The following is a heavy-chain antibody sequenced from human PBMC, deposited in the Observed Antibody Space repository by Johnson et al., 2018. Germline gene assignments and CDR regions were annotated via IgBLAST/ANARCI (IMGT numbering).Heavy chain of an antibody. Sequence: QVQLVQSGGGLVKPGGSLRLSCVASGFTFNDYYMTWIRQAPGKGLEWISYISGSGTTIFYADSVKGRFTISRDNAKNSLSLQMNSLRAEDTAVYFCARGYFSSVVVAPPHPYYGMDVLGQGTTVTVSS. CDR2: ISGSGTTI. V-gene: IGHV3-11*01. D-gene: IGHD2-2*01. CDR3: ARGYFSSVVVAPPHPYYGMDV. CDR1: GFTFNDYY. J-gene: IGHJ6*02.